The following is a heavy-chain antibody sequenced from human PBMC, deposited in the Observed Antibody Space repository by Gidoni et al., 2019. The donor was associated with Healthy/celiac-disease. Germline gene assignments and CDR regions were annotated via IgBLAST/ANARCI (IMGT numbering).Heavy chain of an antibody. CDR2: ISYDGSNK. CDR1: GFTFSSYG. J-gene: IGHJ4*02. Sequence: QVQLVESGGGVVQPGRSLRLSCAASGFTFSSYGMHWVRQAPGKGLEWVAVISYDGSNKYYADSVKGRFTISRDNSKNTLYLQMNSLRAEDTAVYYCARDFGPWLRLWLRNWGQGTLVTVSS. D-gene: IGHD5-12*01. V-gene: IGHV3-30*19. CDR3: ARDFGPWLRLWLRN.